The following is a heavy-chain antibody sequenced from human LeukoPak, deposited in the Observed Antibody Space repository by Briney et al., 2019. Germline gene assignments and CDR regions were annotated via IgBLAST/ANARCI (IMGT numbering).Heavy chain of an antibody. J-gene: IGHJ4*02. V-gene: IGHV3-43D*04. CDR1: GFTFDDYA. D-gene: IGHD2-15*01. CDR3: ARDSCSSGSCPFGY. CDR2: ISWDGGST. Sequence: GGSLRLSCAASGFTFDDYAMHWVRQAPGKGLEWVSLISWDGGSTYYADSVKGRFTISRDNAKNSLYLQMNSLRAEDTAVYYCARDSCSSGSCPFGYWGQGTLVTVSS.